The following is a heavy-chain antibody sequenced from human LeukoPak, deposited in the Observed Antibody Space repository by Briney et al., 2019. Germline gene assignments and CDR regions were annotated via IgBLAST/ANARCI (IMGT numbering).Heavy chain of an antibody. CDR3: ACPKSYYYYIDV. Sequence: SQTLSLTCTVSGVSISSSGYYWTWIRQPPGKGLEWIGYIYHSGSTYYNTSLESRATISVDKSKNQVSLKLTSVTVADTAVYYCACPKSYYYYIDVWGKGTTVTVSS. V-gene: IGHV4-30-2*01. CDR1: GVSISSSGYY. J-gene: IGHJ6*03. CDR2: IYHSGST.